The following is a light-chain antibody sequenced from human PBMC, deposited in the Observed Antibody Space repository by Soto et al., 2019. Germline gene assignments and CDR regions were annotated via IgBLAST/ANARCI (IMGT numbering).Light chain of an antibody. CDR2: DTS. V-gene: IGKV3-20*01. CDR3: QQYAASPRT. J-gene: IGKJ1*01. CDR1: QSVSSSY. Sequence: EIVLTQSPGTLSLSPGERATLSCRASQSVSSSYLAWYQQKPGQAPRLLIYDTSTRAADIPARFSGSGSGTDFTLTISSLQSEDFAVYYCQQYAASPRTFGQGTKVDIK.